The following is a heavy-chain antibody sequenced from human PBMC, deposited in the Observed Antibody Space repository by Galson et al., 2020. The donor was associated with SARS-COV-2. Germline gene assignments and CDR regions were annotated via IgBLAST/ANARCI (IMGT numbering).Heavy chain of an antibody. J-gene: IGHJ4*02. D-gene: IGHD3-10*01. CDR3: TSGDSGPIQSDY. CDR2: MNQVGSET. Sequence: TGGSLRLSCAASGFTFSYYWMSWVRQAPGKGLEWVANMNQVGSETYYVDSVKGRFTISRDNAKNSLYLQMNSLRAEDTAVYYCTSGDSGPIQSDYWGQGTLVTVSS. V-gene: IGHV3-7*01. CDR1: GFTFSYYW.